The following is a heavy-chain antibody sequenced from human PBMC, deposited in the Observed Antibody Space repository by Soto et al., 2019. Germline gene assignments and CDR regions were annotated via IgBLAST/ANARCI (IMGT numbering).Heavy chain of an antibody. Sequence: QVQLVQSGAEVKKPGSSVKVSCKASGGTFSSYAISWVRQAPGQGLEWMGGIIPIFGTANYAQKFQGRVTITAEESTSTAYMELSSLRSEDTAVYYCARPYCSGGSCYFWFDPWGQGTLVTVSS. CDR2: IIPIFGTA. D-gene: IGHD2-15*01. J-gene: IGHJ5*02. CDR1: GGTFSSYA. V-gene: IGHV1-69*12. CDR3: ARPYCSGGSCYFWFDP.